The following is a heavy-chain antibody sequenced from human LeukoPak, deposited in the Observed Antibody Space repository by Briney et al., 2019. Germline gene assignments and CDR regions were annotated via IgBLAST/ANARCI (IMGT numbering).Heavy chain of an antibody. D-gene: IGHD4-23*01. Sequence: SETLSLTCTVSGGSISSYYWSWVRQPPGKGLEWIGYIYYSGSTNYNPSLKSRGTISVDTSKNQFSLKLSSVPAADTAVYYCARELRWGNSIDYWGQGTLVTVSS. CDR1: GGSISSYY. J-gene: IGHJ4*02. V-gene: IGHV4-59*01. CDR3: ARELRWGNSIDY. CDR2: IYYSGST.